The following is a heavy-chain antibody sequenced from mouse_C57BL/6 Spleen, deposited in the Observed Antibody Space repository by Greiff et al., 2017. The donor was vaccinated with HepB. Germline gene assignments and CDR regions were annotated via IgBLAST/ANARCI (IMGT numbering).Heavy chain of an antibody. V-gene: IGHV1-22*01. Sequence: VQLKESGPELVKPGASVKMSCKASGYTFTDYNMHWVKQSHGKSLEWIGYINPNNGGTSYNQKFKGKATLTVNKSSSTAYMELRSLTSEDSAVYYCARRGYGYDEGDFDYWGQGTTLTVSS. J-gene: IGHJ2*01. CDR1: GYTFTDYN. CDR2: INPNNGGT. CDR3: ARRGYGYDEGDFDY. D-gene: IGHD2-2*01.